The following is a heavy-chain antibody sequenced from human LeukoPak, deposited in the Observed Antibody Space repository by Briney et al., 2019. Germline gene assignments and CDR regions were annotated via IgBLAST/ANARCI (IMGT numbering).Heavy chain of an antibody. Sequence: GGSLRLSCTASGFAFSAYAMSWVRQAPGKGLDWVSSISPTSNTFYYADSVKGRFTIYRDNSKNTVYLQMNSLRADDTAVYYCAKQGSDSSPKYHDYWGQGALVSVSS. J-gene: IGHJ4*02. CDR1: GFAFSAYA. D-gene: IGHD2-2*01. CDR3: AKQGSDSSPKYHDY. CDR2: ISPTSNTF. V-gene: IGHV3-23*01.